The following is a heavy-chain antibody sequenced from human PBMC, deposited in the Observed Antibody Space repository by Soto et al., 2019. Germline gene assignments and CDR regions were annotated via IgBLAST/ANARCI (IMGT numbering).Heavy chain of an antibody. J-gene: IGHJ4*02. D-gene: IGHD3-3*01. V-gene: IGHV4-30-4*01. Sequence: PSETLSLTCTVSGGSISSGDYYWSWIRQPPGKGLEWTGYIYYSGSTYYNPSLKSRVTISVDTSKNQFSLKLSSVTAADTAVYYCARGRFGVVIFFDYWGQGTLVTVSS. CDR1: GGSISSGDYY. CDR2: IYYSGST. CDR3: ARGRFGVVIFFDY.